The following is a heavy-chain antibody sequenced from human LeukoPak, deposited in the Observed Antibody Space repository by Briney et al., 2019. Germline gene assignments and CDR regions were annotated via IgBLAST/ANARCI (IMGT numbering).Heavy chain of an antibody. CDR3: AREFRSGIAAAGSYYFDY. V-gene: IGHV1-2*02. J-gene: IGHJ4*02. Sequence: GASVKVSCKASGYTFTGYCMHWVRQAPGQGLEWMGWINPNSGGTNYAQKFQGRVTMTRDTSISTAYMELSRLRSDDTAVYYCAREFRSGIAAAGSYYFDYWGQGTLVTVSS. D-gene: IGHD6-13*01. CDR1: GYTFTGYC. CDR2: INPNSGGT.